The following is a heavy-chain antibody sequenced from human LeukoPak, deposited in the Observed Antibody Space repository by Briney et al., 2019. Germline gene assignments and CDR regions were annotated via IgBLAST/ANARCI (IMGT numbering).Heavy chain of an antibody. CDR2: IKHDGSED. CDR1: GFTFSNYW. D-gene: IGHD3-10*01. V-gene: IGHV3-7*01. CDR3: AKEALLWFGDGPFDP. J-gene: IGHJ5*02. Sequence: GGSLRLSCAASGFTFSNYWMTWVRQAPGEGLEWVANIKHDGSEDYYLDSVKGRFTISRDNAKSSMWLQMNSLRDEDTAVYYCAKEALLWFGDGPFDPWGQGTLVTVSS.